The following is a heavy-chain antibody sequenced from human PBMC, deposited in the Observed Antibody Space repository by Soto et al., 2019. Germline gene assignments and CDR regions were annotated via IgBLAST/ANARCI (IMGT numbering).Heavy chain of an antibody. V-gene: IGHV1-46*01. Sequence: QVQLVQSGAEVKKPGASVKISCKASGYTFTSYYMHWVRQAPGQGLEWMGIINPSGGSTSNAQKLQGRVTMTRDTSTSTVYMELSSLRSEDTAVYYCARDSGGMAAPGGFDPWGQGTLVTVSS. D-gene: IGHD6-13*01. CDR2: INPSGGST. CDR3: ARDSGGMAAPGGFDP. J-gene: IGHJ5*02. CDR1: GYTFTSYY.